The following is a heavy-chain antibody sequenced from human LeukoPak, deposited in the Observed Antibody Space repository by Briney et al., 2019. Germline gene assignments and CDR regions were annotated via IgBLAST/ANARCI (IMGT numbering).Heavy chain of an antibody. CDR1: GYTFTGYY. D-gene: IGHD3-3*01. CDR2: INPNSGGT. Sequence: ASVKVSCKASGYTFTGYYMHWVRQAPGQGLEWMGWINPNSGGTNYAQKFQGRVTMTRDTSISTAYMELSRLRSDDTAVYYCARSGDYYDFWSGYDYYYMDVWAKGPRSPSP. CDR3: ARSGDYYDFWSGYDYYYMDV. J-gene: IGHJ6*03. V-gene: IGHV1-2*02.